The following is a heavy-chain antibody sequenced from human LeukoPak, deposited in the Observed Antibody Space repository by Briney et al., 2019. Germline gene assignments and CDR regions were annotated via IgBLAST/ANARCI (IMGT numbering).Heavy chain of an antibody. J-gene: IGHJ4*02. CDR1: GFTFSSYS. CDR3: AKEGPSTFTMRENYFDY. V-gene: IGHV3-23*01. Sequence: PGGSLRLSCAASGFTFSSYSMNWVRQAPGKGLEWVSTINVSGGTTYYADSVKGRFTISRDNSKNTLYLQMNSLRVEDTAVYYCAKEGPSTFTMRENYFDYWGQGTLVTVSS. D-gene: IGHD3-10*01. CDR2: INVSGGTT.